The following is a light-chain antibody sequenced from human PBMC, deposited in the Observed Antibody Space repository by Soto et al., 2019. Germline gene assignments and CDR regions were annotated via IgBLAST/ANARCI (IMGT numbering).Light chain of an antibody. V-gene: IGKV3-20*01. CDR1: QSVSSY. Sequence: EIVLTQSPGTLSLSPGERATLSCRASQSVSSYLAWYQQKPGQAARLLIYGASSRATGIPDRFSGSGSGTDFTLTISRLEPEDFAVFYCQQYGYSPRTFGQGTKVEIK. CDR2: GAS. J-gene: IGKJ1*01. CDR3: QQYGYSPRT.